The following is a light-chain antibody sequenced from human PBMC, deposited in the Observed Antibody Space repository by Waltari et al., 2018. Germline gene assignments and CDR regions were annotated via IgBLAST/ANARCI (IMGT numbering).Light chain of an antibody. CDR2: GAS. V-gene: IGKV3-20*01. CDR3: QQYVSLPVT. Sequence: EIVLTQSPGTLSLSPGERATLSCRASQSVSRALAWYQQNPDQAPRLRIYGASNRATGIPERFSGGGSGTDFSLIISRLEPEDFAVYYCQQYVSLPVTFGQGTKVEIK. CDR1: QSVSRA. J-gene: IGKJ1*01.